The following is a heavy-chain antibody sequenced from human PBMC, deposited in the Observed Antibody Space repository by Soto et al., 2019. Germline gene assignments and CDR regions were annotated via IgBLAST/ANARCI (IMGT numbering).Heavy chain of an antibody. V-gene: IGHV1-2*02. CDR2: INPNSGDT. CDR1: GYTFTGYY. J-gene: IGHJ6*02. Sequence: QVQLVQSGTEVKRPGDSVKVSCKASGYTFTGYYVHWVRQAPGQGLEWMGWINPNSGDTYLAQRFQGRVTMNRDTSIGTAYMELGGLTSDDTAEYYCAKGGAIVADGTRVYLYNAMDVWGQGTTVTVSS. D-gene: IGHD5-12*01. CDR3: AKGGAIVADGTRVYLYNAMDV.